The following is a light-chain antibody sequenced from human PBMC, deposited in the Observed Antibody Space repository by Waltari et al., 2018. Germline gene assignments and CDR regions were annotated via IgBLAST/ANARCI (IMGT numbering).Light chain of an antibody. CDR2: RNN. J-gene: IGLJ2*01. CDR3: ATWYDSLSGPV. V-gene: IGLV1-47*01. Sequence: SVLTQPPSASGPPGQRVSISCSGSSSNIGSNSVDLYQQVPGTAPKLLIYRNNQRPSGVPDRFSGSRSGTSASLAISGLRSEDEADYYCATWYDSLSGPVFGGGTKVTVL. CDR1: SSNIGSNS.